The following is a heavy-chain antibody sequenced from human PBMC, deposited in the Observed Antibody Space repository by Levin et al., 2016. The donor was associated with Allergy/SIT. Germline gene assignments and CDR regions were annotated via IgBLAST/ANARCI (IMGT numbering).Heavy chain of an antibody. CDR2: MNPNSGNT. CDR1: GYTFTSYD. J-gene: IGHJ4*02. D-gene: IGHD3-3*01. V-gene: IGHV1-8*01. CDR3: ARVFTLSKLRFLEWFKTYYFDY. Sequence: ASVKVSCKASGYTFTSYDINWVRRATGQGLEWMGWMNPNSGNTGYAQKFQGRVTMTRNTSISTAYMELSSLRSEDTAVYYCARVFTLSKLRFLEWFKTYYFDYWGQGTLVTVSS.